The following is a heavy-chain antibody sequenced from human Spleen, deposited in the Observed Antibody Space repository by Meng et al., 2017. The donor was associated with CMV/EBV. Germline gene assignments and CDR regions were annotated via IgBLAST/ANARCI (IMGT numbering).Heavy chain of an antibody. CDR2: IKRDGSEK. J-gene: IGHJ4*02. D-gene: IGHD3-10*01. CDR1: GFTFSSYW. Sequence: GESLKISCAASGFTFSSYWMSWVRQAPGKGLEWVANIKRDGSEKNYVASLKGRFTISRDNAKNSVFLQMNSLRTDDTALYYCARSTGDYWGQGTLVTVSS. V-gene: IGHV3-7*01. CDR3: ARSTGDY.